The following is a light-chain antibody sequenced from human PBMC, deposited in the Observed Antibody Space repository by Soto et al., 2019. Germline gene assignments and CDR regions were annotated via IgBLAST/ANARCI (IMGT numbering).Light chain of an antibody. V-gene: IGKV1-39*01. Sequence: IQMTQSPSSLSASVGDRVTINCRASQDIIKYLHWYQQKSGEAPKLLIYGASILQGGVPARFIGSGSGTHFTLTISSLQPEDVASYCCQHSFRTPLTFGGGTKVEIK. CDR1: QDIIKY. J-gene: IGKJ4*01. CDR3: QHSFRTPLT. CDR2: GAS.